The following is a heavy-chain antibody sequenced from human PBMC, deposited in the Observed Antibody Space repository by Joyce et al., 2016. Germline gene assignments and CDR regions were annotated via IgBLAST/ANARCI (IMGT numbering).Heavy chain of an antibody. J-gene: IGHJ4*02. D-gene: IGHD3-16*01. Sequence: EVQLVESGGGLVKPGGSLRLSCAASGFRFSDYSMNWVRQTPWKGLEWVSTITSRSSYMLYGDSVKGRFTISRDNAKNLLYLQMNSLRVDDTAVYYCAREGLYDYGDHWGQGTLVTVSS. CDR1: GFRFSDYS. CDR2: ITSRSSYM. CDR3: AREGLYDYGDH. V-gene: IGHV3-21*06.